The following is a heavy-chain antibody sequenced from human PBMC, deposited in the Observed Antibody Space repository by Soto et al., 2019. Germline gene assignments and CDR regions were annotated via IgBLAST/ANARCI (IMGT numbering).Heavy chain of an antibody. CDR1: GFTFSSYW. J-gene: IGHJ5*02. D-gene: IGHD6-19*01. CDR3: ARVPGIAVAGSTDNWFDP. V-gene: IGHV3-7*01. CDR2: IKQDGSDK. Sequence: GGSLRLSCAASGFTFSSYWMSWVRQAPGKGLEWVANIKQDGSDKYYVDSVKGRFTISRDNAKNTLYLQMNSLRAEDTAVYYFARVPGIAVAGSTDNWFDPWGQGTLVTVSS.